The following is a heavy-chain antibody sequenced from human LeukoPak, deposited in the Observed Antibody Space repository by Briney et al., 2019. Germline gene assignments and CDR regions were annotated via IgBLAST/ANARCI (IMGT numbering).Heavy chain of an antibody. J-gene: IGHJ4*02. CDR1: GFTFSSYG. Sequence: GGSLRLSCAASGFTFSSYGMHWVRQAPGKGLEWVAFIRYDGSNKYYADSVKGRFTISRDNSKNTLHLDMSSLRAEDTAEYYCAKTFGWPFYFDYWGQGTLVTVSS. CDR2: IRYDGSNK. V-gene: IGHV3-30*02. CDR3: AKTFGWPFYFDY. D-gene: IGHD2/OR15-2a*01.